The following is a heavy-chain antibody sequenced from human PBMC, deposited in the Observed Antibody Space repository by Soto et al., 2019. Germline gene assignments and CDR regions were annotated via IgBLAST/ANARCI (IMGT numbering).Heavy chain of an antibody. V-gene: IGHV4-34*01. CDR3: ATIRLRGYYGGSYGMDV. Sequence: PSETLSLTCAVYGGSFSGNYWSWIRQPPGKGLEWIGEINHSGSTNYNPSLRSRVTLSVDTSKNQFSLNLNSVTAADTAVYYCATIRLRGYYGGSYGMDVWGQGTTVTVSS. D-gene: IGHD3-22*01. CDR2: INHSGST. CDR1: GGSFSGNY. J-gene: IGHJ6*02.